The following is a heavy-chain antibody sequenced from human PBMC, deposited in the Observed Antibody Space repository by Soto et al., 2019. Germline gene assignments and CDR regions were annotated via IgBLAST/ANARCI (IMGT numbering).Heavy chain of an antibody. CDR2: IYYSGNT. Sequence: PSETLSLTCTVSGGSISYYYWGWIRQPPGKGLEWIGSIYYSGNTHYNPSLKSRVTTSVDTSMNQFSLNLDSVTAVDSAVYYCVRGGYVHAFDYWGQGALVTVSS. CDR3: VRGGYVHAFDY. J-gene: IGHJ4*02. CDR1: GGSISYYY. V-gene: IGHV4-59*01. D-gene: IGHD5-12*01.